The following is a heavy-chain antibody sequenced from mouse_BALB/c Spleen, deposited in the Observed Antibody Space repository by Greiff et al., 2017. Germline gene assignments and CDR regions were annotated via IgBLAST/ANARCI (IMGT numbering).Heavy chain of an antibody. J-gene: IGHJ4*01. CDR2: INPSNGGT. CDR3: ARGESTGSSMDY. Sequence: QVQLQQSGAELVKPGASVKLSCKASGYTFTSYSMYWVKQRPGQGLEWIGGINPSNGGTNFNEKFKSKATLTVDKSSSTAYMQLSSLTSEDSAVYFCARGESTGSSMDYWGQGTSVTVSS. D-gene: IGHD1-2*01. CDR1: GYTFTSYS. V-gene: IGHV1-53*01.